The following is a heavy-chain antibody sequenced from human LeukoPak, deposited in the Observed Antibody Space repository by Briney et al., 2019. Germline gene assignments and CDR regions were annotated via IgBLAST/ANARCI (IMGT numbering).Heavy chain of an antibody. D-gene: IGHD3-10*01. CDR2: FDPEDGET. CDR3: ASSMVRGVIGPYYFDY. J-gene: IGHJ4*02. CDR1: GYTLTELS. V-gene: IGHV1-24*01. Sequence: ASVKVSCKVSGYTLTELSMHWVRQAPGKGLEWMGGFDPEDGETIYAQKFQGRVTMTEDTSTDTAYMELSSLRSEDTAVYYCASSMVRGVIGPYYFDYWGQGTLVTVSS.